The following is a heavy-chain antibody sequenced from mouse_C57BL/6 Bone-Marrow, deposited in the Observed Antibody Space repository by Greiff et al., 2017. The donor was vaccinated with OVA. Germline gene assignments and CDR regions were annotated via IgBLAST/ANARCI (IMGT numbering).Heavy chain of an antibody. D-gene: IGHD1-1*01. CDR1: GFTFSSYA. CDR3: ARDSGPYYYYFDY. CDR2: ISDGGSYT. J-gene: IGHJ2*01. Sequence: EVKLMESGGGLVKPGGSLKLSCAASGFTFSSYAMSWVRQTPEKRLEWVATISDGGSYTYYPDNVKGRFTISRDNAKNNLYLQMSHLKSEDTAMYYCARDSGPYYYYFDYWGQGTTLTVSS. V-gene: IGHV5-4*01.